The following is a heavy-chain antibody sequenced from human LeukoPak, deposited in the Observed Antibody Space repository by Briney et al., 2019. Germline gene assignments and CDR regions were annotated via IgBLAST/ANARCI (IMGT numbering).Heavy chain of an antibody. CDR2: IDAKSGGT. CDR3: ARWRGYSSGWSGPFDD. D-gene: IGHD6-13*01. Sequence: ASVKVSCKASGYTFTGHYMHWVRQAPGQGLEWMGWIDAKSGGTKYAQRFQGRVTMTRDTSINTGYMELSSLTSDDMAVYYCARWRGYSSGWSGPFDDWGQGTLVTVSS. V-gene: IGHV1-2*02. CDR1: GYTFTGHY. J-gene: IGHJ4*02.